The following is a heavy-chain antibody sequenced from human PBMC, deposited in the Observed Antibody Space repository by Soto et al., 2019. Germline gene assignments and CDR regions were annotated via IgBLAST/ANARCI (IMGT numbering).Heavy chain of an antibody. D-gene: IGHD1-26*01. CDR1: GFTFSSYS. CDR2: ISSSSSTI. V-gene: IGHV3-48*02. CDR3: AVSTVGATTAWYFDL. Sequence: GGSLRLSCAASGFTFSSYSMNWVRQAPGKGLEWVSYISSSSSTIYYADSVKGRFTISRDNAKNSLYLQMNSLRDEDTAVYYCAVSTVGATTAWYFDLWGRGTLVTVSS. J-gene: IGHJ2*01.